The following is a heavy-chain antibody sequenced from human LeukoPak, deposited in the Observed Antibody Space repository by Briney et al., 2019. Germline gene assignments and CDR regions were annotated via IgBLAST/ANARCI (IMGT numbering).Heavy chain of an antibody. J-gene: IGHJ4*02. CDR2: ISPISTYI. CDR3: ASNYPNWNYAFDY. CDR1: GFSFSIYD. Sequence: PGGSLRLSCAASGFSFSIYDMNWVRQAPGKGLEWVSSISPISTYIFYADSVKGRFTISRDNAKNSLYLQMNSLRAEDTAVYYCASNYPNWNYAFDYWGQGTLVTVSS. V-gene: IGHV3-21*01. D-gene: IGHD1-7*01.